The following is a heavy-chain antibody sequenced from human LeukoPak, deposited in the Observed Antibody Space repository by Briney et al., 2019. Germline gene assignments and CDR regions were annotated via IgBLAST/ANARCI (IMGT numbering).Heavy chain of an antibody. CDR1: GYTFTGYY. Sequence: ASVKVSCTASGYTFTGYYMHWVRQAPGQGLEWMGRINPNSGGTNYAQKFQGRVTMTRDTSISTAYMELSRLRSDDTAVYYCARLTTYYYDSSGYSMGSMDYYYGMDVWGQGTTVTVSS. J-gene: IGHJ6*02. CDR2: INPNSGGT. V-gene: IGHV1-2*06. CDR3: ARLTTYYYDSSGYSMGSMDYYYGMDV. D-gene: IGHD3-22*01.